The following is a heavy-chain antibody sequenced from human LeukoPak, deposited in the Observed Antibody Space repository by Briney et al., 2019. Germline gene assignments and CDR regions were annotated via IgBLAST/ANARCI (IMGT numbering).Heavy chain of an antibody. J-gene: IGHJ4*02. D-gene: IGHD4-23*01. CDR2: IIPIFGAA. V-gene: IGHV1-69*05. CDR3: ARSRVTPRYFDY. CDR1: GGTFSSYA. Sequence: SVKVSCKASGGTFSSYAISWVRQAPGQGREWMGGIIPIFGAANYAQKFQGRVTITTDESTSTAYMELSSLRSEDTAVYYCARSRVTPRYFDYWGQGTLVTVSS.